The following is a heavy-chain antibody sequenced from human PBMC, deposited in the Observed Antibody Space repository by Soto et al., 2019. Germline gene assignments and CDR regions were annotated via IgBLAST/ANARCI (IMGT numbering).Heavy chain of an antibody. D-gene: IGHD1-26*01. J-gene: IGHJ4*02. V-gene: IGHV4-61*01. CDR3: AREYSNSPEAFDS. CDR2: IYYTGRT. Sequence: SETLSLTCTVSGGSVNSDNYYWSWIRQPPGKGLEWIGYIYYTGRTNYNPSLMSRVTISLDASRNQFSLKLSSVTAADSAVFYCAREYSNSPEAFDSWGQGTLVTV. CDR1: GGSVNSDNYY.